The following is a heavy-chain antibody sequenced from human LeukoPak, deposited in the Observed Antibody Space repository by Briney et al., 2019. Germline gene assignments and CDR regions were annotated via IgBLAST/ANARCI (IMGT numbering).Heavy chain of an antibody. CDR2: INPNSGGT. V-gene: IGHV1-2*02. Sequence: GASVKVSCKASGYTFTGYYMHWARQAPGQGLEWMGWINPNSGGTNYAQKFQGRVTMTRDTSISTAYMELSRLRSDDTAVYYCARGTHLMVGATSDDYWGQGTLVTVSS. CDR3: ARGTHLMVGATSDDY. D-gene: IGHD1-26*01. J-gene: IGHJ4*02. CDR1: GYTFTGYY.